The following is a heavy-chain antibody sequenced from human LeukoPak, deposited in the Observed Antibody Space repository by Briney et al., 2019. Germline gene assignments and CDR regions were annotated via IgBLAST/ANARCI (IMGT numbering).Heavy chain of an antibody. CDR1: GGTFNSYG. CDR3: GRGARPPHYYYYMDV. J-gene: IGHJ6*03. D-gene: IGHD5-12*01. CDR2: IIPILGTA. V-gene: IGHV1-69*06. Sequence: SVKVSCKASGGTFNSYGIIWVRQAPGQGLEWMGGIIPILGTANYAQKFQGRVTITADKSTSTAYMELSSLRSEDTAVYYCGRGARPPHYYYYMDVWGKGTTVTISS.